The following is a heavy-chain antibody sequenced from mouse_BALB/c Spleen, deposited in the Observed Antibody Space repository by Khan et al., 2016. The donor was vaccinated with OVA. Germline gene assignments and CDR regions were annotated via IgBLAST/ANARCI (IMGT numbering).Heavy chain of an antibody. J-gene: IGHJ3*01. V-gene: IGHV1S135*01. D-gene: IGHD2-2*01. CDR3: TRHGFVAWFTY. CDR1: GYSFTNYY. Sequence: VQLKQSGPELMKPGASVKISCKASGYSFTNYYIHWVIQSHGKSLEWIGYIDPFSGGTTYNQKFKGKATLPVDKSSSTAYIHLSNLTSEDSAVYYCTRHGFVAWFTYWGQGTLVTVSA. CDR2: IDPFSGGT.